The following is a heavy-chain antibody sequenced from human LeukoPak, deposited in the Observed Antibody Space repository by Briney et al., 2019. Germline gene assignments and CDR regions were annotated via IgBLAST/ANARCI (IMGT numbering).Heavy chain of an antibody. J-gene: IGHJ5*02. Sequence: TGGSLRLSCAASGFTFSSYSMNWVRQAPGKGLEWVSSISSSSSYIYYADSVKDRFTISRDNAKNSLYLQMNSLRAEDTAVYYCASYPRGPYGRYWFDPWGQGTLVTVSS. CDR1: GFTFSSYS. V-gene: IGHV3-21*01. D-gene: IGHD4-17*01. CDR3: ASYPRGPYGRYWFDP. CDR2: ISSSSSYI.